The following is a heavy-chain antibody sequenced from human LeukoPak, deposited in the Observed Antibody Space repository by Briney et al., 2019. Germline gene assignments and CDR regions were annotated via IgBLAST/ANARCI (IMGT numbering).Heavy chain of an antibody. J-gene: IGHJ4*02. D-gene: IGHD2-2*01. CDR2: ISAYNGNT. CDR3: ARDEGIVVVPAAAPFDY. CDR1: GYTFTSYG. V-gene: IGHV1-18*01. Sequence: ASVKVSCKASGYTFTSYGISWVRQAPGQGLEWMGWISAYNGNTNYAQKLQGRVTMTTDTSMSTAYMELRSLRSDDTAVYYCARDEGIVVVPAAAPFDYWGQGTLVTVSS.